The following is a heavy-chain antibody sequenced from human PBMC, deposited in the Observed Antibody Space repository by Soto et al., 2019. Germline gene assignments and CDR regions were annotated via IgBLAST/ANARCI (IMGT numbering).Heavy chain of an antibody. Sequence: GGSLRLSCAASGFTFSSYGIHWVRQAPGKWLEWVAAISYDGSNEHYADSVKGRFTISRDNSKNTLYLQMNSLRAEDTAVYFCAKDTFYYDRSGYYTFDYWGQGT. D-gene: IGHD3-22*01. CDR1: GFTFSSYG. CDR2: ISYDGSNE. CDR3: AKDTFYYDRSGYYTFDY. J-gene: IGHJ4*02. V-gene: IGHV3-30*18.